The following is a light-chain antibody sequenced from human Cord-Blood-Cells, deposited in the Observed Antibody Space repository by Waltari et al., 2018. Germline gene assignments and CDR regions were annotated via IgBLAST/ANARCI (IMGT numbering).Light chain of an antibody. Sequence: SYVLTQPPSVSVAPGKTARITCGGNNIGSKSVHWYQQKPGQAPVLVIYYDSDRPSGFPGRFSGSNSGNTATLTISRVEAGDEADYYCQVWDSSSDHRVFGGGTKLTVL. J-gene: IGLJ3*02. CDR1: NIGSKS. V-gene: IGLV3-21*04. CDR2: YDS. CDR3: QVWDSSSDHRV.